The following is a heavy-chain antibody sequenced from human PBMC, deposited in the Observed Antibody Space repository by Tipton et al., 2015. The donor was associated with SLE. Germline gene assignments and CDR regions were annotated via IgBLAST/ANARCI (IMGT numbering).Heavy chain of an antibody. Sequence: TLSLTCSVSGGFIGSSSYYWGWIRQPPGKGLEWIGSVSYLGSTSYNATLESRVTISIGTSKKHFSLKLISVTAADTAVYYCAREFLNPVTTVHYYFDLWGRGTLVTVSS. J-gene: IGHJ2*01. CDR2: VSYLGST. CDR1: GGFIGSSSYY. CDR3: AREFLNPVTTVHYYFDL. D-gene: IGHD4-11*01. V-gene: IGHV4-39*07.